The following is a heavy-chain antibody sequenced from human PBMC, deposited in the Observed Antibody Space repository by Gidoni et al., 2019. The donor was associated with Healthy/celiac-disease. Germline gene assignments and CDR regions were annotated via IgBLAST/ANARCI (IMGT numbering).Heavy chain of an antibody. D-gene: IGHD1-26*01. CDR3: ARDGKAVGATDFDY. V-gene: IGHV1-69*01. J-gene: IGHJ4*02. Sequence: QVQLVQSGAEVKKPGSSVTVSCKASGGTFSSYAISWVRQAPGQGLEWMGGIIPIFGTANYEQKFQGRVTITADESTSTAYMELSSLRSEDTAVYYCARDGKAVGATDFDYWGQGTLVTVSS. CDR2: IIPIFGTA. CDR1: GGTFSSYA.